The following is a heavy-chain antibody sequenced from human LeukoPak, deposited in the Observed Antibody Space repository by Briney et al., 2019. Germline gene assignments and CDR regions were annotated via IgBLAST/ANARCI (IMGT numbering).Heavy chain of an antibody. CDR1: GGSFSGYY. V-gene: IGHV4-34*01. D-gene: IGHD3-9*01. Sequence: SETLSLTCAVYGGSFSGYYWSWIRQPPGKGLEWIGEINHSGSTNYNPSLKSRVTISVDTSKNQFSLKLSSVTAADTAVYYCARVRKGTYYDILTGRRKTNWFDPWGQGTLVTVSS. CDR3: ARVRKGTYYDILTGRRKTNWFDP. J-gene: IGHJ5*02. CDR2: INHSGST.